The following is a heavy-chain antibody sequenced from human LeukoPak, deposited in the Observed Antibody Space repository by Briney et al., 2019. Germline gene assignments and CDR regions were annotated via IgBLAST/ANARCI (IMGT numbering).Heavy chain of an antibody. CDR3: ARHGSSGWYHYYYYYMDV. J-gene: IGHJ6*03. Sequence: MASETLSLTCTVSGGSISSYYWSWIRKPPGKGLEWIGYIYTSGSTNYNPSLKSRVTISVDTSKNQFSLKLSSVTAADTAVYYCARHGSSGWYHYYYYYMDVWGKGTTVTVSS. D-gene: IGHD6-19*01. CDR2: IYTSGST. V-gene: IGHV4-4*09. CDR1: GGSISSYY.